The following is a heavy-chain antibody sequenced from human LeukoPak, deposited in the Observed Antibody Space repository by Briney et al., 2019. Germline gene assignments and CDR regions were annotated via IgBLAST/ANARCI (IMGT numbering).Heavy chain of an antibody. CDR3: AKDRGYHYDSSGYYRMDAFDI. V-gene: IGHV3-30-3*01. Sequence: PGGSLRLSCAASGFTFSSYAMHWVRQAPGKGLEWVAVISYDGSNIYYADSVKGRFTISRDNSKNTLYLQMNSLRAEDTAVYYCAKDRGYHYDSSGYYRMDAFDIWGQGTMVTVSS. CDR1: GFTFSSYA. CDR2: ISYDGSNI. D-gene: IGHD3-22*01. J-gene: IGHJ3*02.